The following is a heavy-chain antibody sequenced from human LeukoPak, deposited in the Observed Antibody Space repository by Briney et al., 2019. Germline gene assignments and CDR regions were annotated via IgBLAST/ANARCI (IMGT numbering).Heavy chain of an antibody. V-gene: IGHV3-74*01. Sequence: GGSLRLSCAASGFTFSRYWMHWVRQAPGKGLVWVSRIGDDGSTTAYADSVKGRFTISRDNAKNTLYLQMNSLRAEDAAVYYCARASRGNWFDPWGQGTLVTVSS. CDR1: GFTFSRYW. CDR2: IGDDGSTT. D-gene: IGHD3-10*01. J-gene: IGHJ5*02. CDR3: ARASRGNWFDP.